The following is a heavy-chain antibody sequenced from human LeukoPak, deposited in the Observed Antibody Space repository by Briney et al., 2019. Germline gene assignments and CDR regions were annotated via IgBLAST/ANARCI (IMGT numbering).Heavy chain of an antibody. Sequence: PGGSLRLSCAASGFTFSDYYMSWIRQAPGKGLEWVSYISSSGSTIYYADSVKGRFTISRDNAKNSLYLQMNSLRAEDTAVHYCARGSYDFWSGYYPNDYWGQGTLVTVSS. CDR1: GFTFSDYY. CDR2: ISSSGSTI. J-gene: IGHJ4*02. D-gene: IGHD3-3*01. V-gene: IGHV3-11*01. CDR3: ARGSYDFWSGYYPNDY.